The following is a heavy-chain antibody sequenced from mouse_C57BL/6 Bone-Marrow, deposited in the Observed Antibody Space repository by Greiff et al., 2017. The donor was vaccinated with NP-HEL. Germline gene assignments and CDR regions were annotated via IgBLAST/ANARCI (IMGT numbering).Heavy chain of an antibody. CDR3: ARAGGYGYDEMDY. CDR1: GYSITSGYY. J-gene: IGHJ4*01. Sequence: EVKLMESGPGLVKPSQSLSLTCSVTGYSITSGYYWNWIRQFPGNKLEWMGYISYDGSNNYNPSLKNRISITRDTSKNQFFLKLNSVTTEDTATYYCARAGGYGYDEMDYWGQGTSVTVSS. D-gene: IGHD2-2*01. V-gene: IGHV3-6*01. CDR2: ISYDGSN.